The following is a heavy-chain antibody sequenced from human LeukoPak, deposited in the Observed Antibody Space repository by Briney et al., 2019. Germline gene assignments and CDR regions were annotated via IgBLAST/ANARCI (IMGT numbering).Heavy chain of an antibody. CDR3: AKGLRYFDWSYYYYGMDV. CDR1: GGSISSYY. Sequence: TSETLSLTCTVSGGSISSYYWSWIRQPAGKGLEWIGRIYTSGSTNYNPSLKSRVTISVDTSKNQFSLKLSSVTAADTAVYYCAKGLRYFDWSYYYYGMDVWGQGTTVTVSS. J-gene: IGHJ6*02. CDR2: IYTSGST. D-gene: IGHD3-9*01. V-gene: IGHV4-4*07.